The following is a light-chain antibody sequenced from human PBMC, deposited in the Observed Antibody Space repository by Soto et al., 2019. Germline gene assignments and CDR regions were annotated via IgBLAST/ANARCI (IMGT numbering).Light chain of an antibody. CDR2: ATS. V-gene: IGKV1-12*01. Sequence: DIQMTQSPSFVSASVGDRVTITCRASQGISNWLAWYQQKPGKAPKLLIYATSNLQGGVPSRFIGSGSGTDFTLTIGSLQPEDPATGYCQQSSSFPLTIGPGTKVDIK. J-gene: IGKJ3*01. CDR1: QGISNW. CDR3: QQSSSFPLT.